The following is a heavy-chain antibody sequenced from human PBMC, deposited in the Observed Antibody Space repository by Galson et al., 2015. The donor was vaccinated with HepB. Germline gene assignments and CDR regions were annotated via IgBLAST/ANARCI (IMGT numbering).Heavy chain of an antibody. CDR2: IYYTGTT. J-gene: IGHJ4*02. CDR3: ARVRCKGTTCLPFDS. Sequence: TLSLTCTVSGGSISSGGHYWSWLRQLPGKGLEWIGYIYYTGTTYYNPSLTSLNSRLSMSVDTSENRFALRLTSVTAADTALYFCARVRCKGTTCLPFDSWGQGILVTVSS. CDR1: GGSISSGGHY. D-gene: IGHD1-14*01. V-gene: IGHV4-31*03.